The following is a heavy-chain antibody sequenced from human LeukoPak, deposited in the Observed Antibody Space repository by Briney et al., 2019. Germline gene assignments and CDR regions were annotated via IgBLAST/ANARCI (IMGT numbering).Heavy chain of an antibody. D-gene: IGHD5-18*01. CDR2: TSSSSSYI. CDR3: ARVKGYNYFDY. J-gene: IGHJ4*02. V-gene: IGHV3-21*01. CDR1: GFTFSSYS. Sequence: TGGSLRLSCAASGFTFSSYSMNWVRQAPGKGLEWVSSTSSSSSYIYYADSVKGRFTISRDNAKNSLYLQMNSLRAEDTAVYYCARVKGYNYFDYWGQGTLVTVSS.